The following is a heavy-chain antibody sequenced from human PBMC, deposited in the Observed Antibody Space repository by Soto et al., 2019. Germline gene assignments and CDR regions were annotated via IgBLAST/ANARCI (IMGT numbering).Heavy chain of an antibody. V-gene: IGHV1-24*01. CDR3: ATLPRTIERTPAAIWSFDS. J-gene: IGHJ4*02. D-gene: IGHD2-2*01. Sequence: WASVKVSCKVSGYSLSDLSIHWVRQAPGKGLEWMGGLDSEDGETIYAQKLRGRGTMTEDTSTDTAYMELSSLTSEDTAMYYCATLPRTIERTPAAIWSFDSWGQGTLVTVSS. CDR1: GYSLSDLS. CDR2: LDSEDGET.